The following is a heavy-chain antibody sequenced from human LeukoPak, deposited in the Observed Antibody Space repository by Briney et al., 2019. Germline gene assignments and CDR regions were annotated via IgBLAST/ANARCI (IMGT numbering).Heavy chain of an antibody. V-gene: IGHV1-2*02. CDR1: GYTFTSYA. Sequence: ASVKVSCKASGYTFTSYAMNWVRQAPGQGLEWMGWINPDSGGTNYAQKFQGRVTMTRDTSIRTAYMELSRLRSDDTAEYYCARVLFYSSGNKSNRVDYWGQGTLVTVSS. CDR2: INPDSGGT. CDR3: ARVLFYSSGNKSNRVDY. J-gene: IGHJ4*02. D-gene: IGHD6-19*01.